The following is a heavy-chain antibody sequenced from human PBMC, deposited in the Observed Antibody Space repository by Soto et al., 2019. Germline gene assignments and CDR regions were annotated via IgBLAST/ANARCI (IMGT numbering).Heavy chain of an antibody. CDR1: GGTFSGYA. V-gene: IGHV1-69*13. J-gene: IGHJ4*02. D-gene: IGHD3-3*01. CDR2: IIPIFGTA. Sequence: SVKVSCKASGGTFSGYAISWVRQAPGQGLEWMGGIIPIFGTANYAQKFQGRVTITADESTSTAYMELSSLRSEDTAVYYCARMETYYDFWSGYFNYWGQGTLVTVSS. CDR3: ARMETYYDFWSGYFNY.